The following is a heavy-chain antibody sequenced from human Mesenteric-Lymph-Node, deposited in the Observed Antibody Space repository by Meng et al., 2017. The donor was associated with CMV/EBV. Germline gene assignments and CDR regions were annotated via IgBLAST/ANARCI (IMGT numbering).Heavy chain of an antibody. J-gene: IGHJ3*02. CDR3: ARVGGSGSYSGAFDI. CDR2: IYSGGST. CDR1: GFTFSMSA. Sequence: GESLKISCAASGFTFSMSAMHWVRQAPGKGLEWVSVIYSGGSTYYADSVKGRFTISRDNSKNTLYLQMNSLRAEDTAVYYCARVGGSGSYSGAFDIWGQGTMVTVSS. D-gene: IGHD3-10*01. V-gene: IGHV3-53*01.